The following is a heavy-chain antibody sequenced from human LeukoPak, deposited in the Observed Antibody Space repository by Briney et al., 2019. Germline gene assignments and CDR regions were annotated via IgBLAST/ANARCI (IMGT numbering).Heavy chain of an antibody. CDR3: ARDFDGPRASDY. CDR2: INTDGSYS. V-gene: IGHV3-74*01. CDR1: GFTFSYFW. Sequence: QSGGSLRLSCAASGFTFSYFWMHWFRQTPGKGLVWVPCINTDGSYSTYADSVKGRFTISRDNVRNTLYLQMNSLRAEDSAVYYCARDFDGPRASDYWGQGISVTVSS. D-gene: IGHD4-17*01. J-gene: IGHJ4*02.